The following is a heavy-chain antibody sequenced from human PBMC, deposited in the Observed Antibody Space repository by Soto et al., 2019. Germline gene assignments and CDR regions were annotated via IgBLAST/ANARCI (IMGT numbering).Heavy chain of an antibody. D-gene: IGHD5-12*01. CDR1: GFTFSSYA. CDR2: ISYDTSNK. CDR3: ARGPGVLVATITRLDS. J-gene: IGHJ4*02. V-gene: IGHV3-30*01. Sequence: QVQLVESGGGVFQPGRSLRLSCEASGFTFSSYAMHGVRQAPAKGLEWVAVISYDTSNKYYADSVKGRFTISRDNSKNTLYLQMNSLRAEDTAVYYCARGPGVLVATITRLDSWGQGALVTVSS.